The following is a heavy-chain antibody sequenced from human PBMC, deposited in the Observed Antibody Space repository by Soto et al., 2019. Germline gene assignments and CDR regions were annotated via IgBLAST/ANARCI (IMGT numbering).Heavy chain of an antibody. CDR3: VKAFDHNYGLDV. V-gene: IGHV3-9*01. CDR2: ISWNSGSI. CDR1: GFTFDDYA. Sequence: EVQLEESGGGLVQPDRSLRLTCAASGFTFDDYAMHWVRQAPGKGLEWVSGISWNSGSIGYADSVKGRFTISRENAKNSLYLEMNSLRAEDTALYYCVKAFDHNYGLDVWGQGTTVTVSS. J-gene: IGHJ6*02.